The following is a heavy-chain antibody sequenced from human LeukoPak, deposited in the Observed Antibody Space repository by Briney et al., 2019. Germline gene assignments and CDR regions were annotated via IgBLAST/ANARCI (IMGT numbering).Heavy chain of an antibody. D-gene: IGHD5-18*01. V-gene: IGHV4-59*08. CDR3: ARRGRYSYGHFDY. CDR1: GGSISSYY. CDR2: IYYSGST. Sequence: PSETLSLTCTVSGGSISSYYWSWIRQPPGKGLEWIGYIYYSGSTNYNPSLKSRVTISVDTSKNQFSLKLSSVTAADTAVYYCARRGRYSYGHFDYWGQGTLVTVSS. J-gene: IGHJ4*02.